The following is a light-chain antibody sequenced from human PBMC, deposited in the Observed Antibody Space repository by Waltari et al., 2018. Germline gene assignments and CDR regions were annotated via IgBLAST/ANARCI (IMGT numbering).Light chain of an antibody. CDR3: LQYNTYPWT. CDR1: QGIGND. Sequence: DIQMTQSPSSLSASVGDRVPIPCRASQGIGNDLGWYQQKPGKVPKRLIYAASNLQSGVPSRFSGSGSGTEFTLTVSSLQPEDFASYYCLQYNTYPWTFGQGTKVEIK. CDR2: AAS. V-gene: IGKV1-17*01. J-gene: IGKJ1*01.